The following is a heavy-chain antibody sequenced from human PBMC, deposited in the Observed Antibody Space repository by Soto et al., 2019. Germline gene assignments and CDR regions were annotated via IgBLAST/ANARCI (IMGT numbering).Heavy chain of an antibody. D-gene: IGHD2-2*01. J-gene: IGHJ6*03. CDR3: AVWGYCSSNSGLGGRYYYYYMDV. Sequence: ASVKVSCKASGYTFTSYDINWVRQATGQGLEWMGWMNPNSGNTGYAQKFQGRVTMTRNTSISTAYMELSSLRSEDTAVYYCAVWGYCSSNSGLGGRYYYYYMDVWGKGITVNVS. V-gene: IGHV1-8*01. CDR2: MNPNSGNT. CDR1: GYTFTSYD.